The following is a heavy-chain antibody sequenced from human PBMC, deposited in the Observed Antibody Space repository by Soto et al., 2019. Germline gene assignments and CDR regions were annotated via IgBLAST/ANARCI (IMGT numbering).Heavy chain of an antibody. V-gene: IGHV3-74*01. Sequence: PGGSLRLSCAASGFTFSSSLMHWVCQAPGKGLVWVSRINTDGSGTNYANSVKGRFTISRDNAKNTLYMQMNSLRAEDTAVYYCASELARGYRGQGILVTVSS. CDR3: ASELARGY. CDR1: GFTFSSSL. D-gene: IGHD6-6*01. J-gene: IGHJ4*02. CDR2: INTDGSGT.